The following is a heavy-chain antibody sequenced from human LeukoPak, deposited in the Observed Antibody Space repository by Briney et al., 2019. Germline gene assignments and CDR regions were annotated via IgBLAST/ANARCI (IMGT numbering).Heavy chain of an antibody. D-gene: IGHD3-10*01. CDR1: GYTFTSYD. CDR3: ATTRSPSGEGKAY. Sequence: WASVKVSCQASGYTFTSYDIDWVRQATGQGREWMGWMDPNSGNTGYAQKLQGRVSMTRNTSMSTAYMELSSPRSAATAVYYCATTRSPSGEGKAYWGQGTLVTVSS. CDR2: MDPNSGNT. J-gene: IGHJ4*02. V-gene: IGHV1-8*01.